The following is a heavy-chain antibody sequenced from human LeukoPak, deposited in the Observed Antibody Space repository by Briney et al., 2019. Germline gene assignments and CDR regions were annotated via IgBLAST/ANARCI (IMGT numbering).Heavy chain of an antibody. V-gene: IGHV6-1*01. CDR2: TYYRSKWYS. J-gene: IGHJ3*02. Sequence: SQTLSLTCAISGDSVSSDGAAWNWIRQSPSRGLEWLGRTYYRSKWYSEYRASVKSRITVNPDTSKNQFSLQLNSVTPEDTAVYYCARGGRGTFDIWGQGTMVSVSS. CDR3: ARGGRGTFDI. CDR1: GDSVSSDGAA.